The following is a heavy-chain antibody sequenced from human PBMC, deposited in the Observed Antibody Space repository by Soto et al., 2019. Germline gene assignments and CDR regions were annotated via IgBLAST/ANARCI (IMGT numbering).Heavy chain of an antibody. V-gene: IGHV4-34*01. CDR3: ARGGGKRINWFDP. D-gene: IGHD1-26*01. CDR2: LNHSGST. CDR1: GGSFSGYY. Sequence: ETLSLTCAVYGGSFSGYYWSWIRQPPGKGLEWIGELNHSGSTNYNPSLKSRVTISVDTSKNQFSLKLSSVTAADTAVYYCARGGGKRINWFDPWGQGTLVTVSS. J-gene: IGHJ5*02.